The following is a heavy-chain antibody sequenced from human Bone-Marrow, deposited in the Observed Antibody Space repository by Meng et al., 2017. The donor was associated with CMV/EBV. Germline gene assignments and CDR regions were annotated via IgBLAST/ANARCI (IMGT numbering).Heavy chain of an antibody. CDR1: GFTFSSHA. CDR2: FSRNGEGT. CDR3: AKAGRDGYNGLLDY. D-gene: IGHD5-24*01. V-gene: IGHV3-23*01. J-gene: IGHJ4*02. Sequence: GESLKISCVASGFTFSSHAMSWVRQAPGKGLEWVSGFSRNGEGTYYADSVRGRFTISRDISKNTLYLQMNSLRAEDTATYYCAKAGRDGYNGLLDYWGQGALVTVSS.